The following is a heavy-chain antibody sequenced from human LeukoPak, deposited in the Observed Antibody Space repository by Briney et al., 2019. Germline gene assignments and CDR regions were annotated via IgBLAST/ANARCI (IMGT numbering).Heavy chain of an antibody. J-gene: IGHJ6*03. CDR1: GGSISGYY. V-gene: IGHV4-59*01. CDR2: IYYSGST. Sequence: SETLSLTCTVSGGSISGYYWSWIRQPPGKGLEWIGYIYYSGSTNYNPSLKSRVIISVDTSKNQFSLKLSSVTAADTAVYYCARVEEGYGSGRRENYYYYMDVWGKGTTVTISS. D-gene: IGHD3-10*01. CDR3: ARVEEGYGSGRRENYYYYMDV.